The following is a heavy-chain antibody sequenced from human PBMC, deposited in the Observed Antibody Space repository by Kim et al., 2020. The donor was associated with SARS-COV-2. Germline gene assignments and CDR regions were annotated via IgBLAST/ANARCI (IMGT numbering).Heavy chain of an antibody. CDR3: ARDGYGAESFDY. Sequence: YYADSVKGRFTISRDNSKNTLYLQMNSLRAEDTAVYYCARDGYGAESFDYWGQGTLVTVSS. J-gene: IGHJ4*02. V-gene: IGHV3-33*01. D-gene: IGHD1-26*01.